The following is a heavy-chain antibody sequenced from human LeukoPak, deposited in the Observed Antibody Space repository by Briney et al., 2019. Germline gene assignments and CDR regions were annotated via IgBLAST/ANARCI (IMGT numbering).Heavy chain of an antibody. J-gene: IGHJ4*02. D-gene: IGHD1-26*01. V-gene: IGHV4-38-2*02. Sequence: SETLSLTCTVSGYSISSGYYWGWIRQPPGKGLEWIGSIYHSGSTYYNPSLKSRVSISVDTSKNQFSLKLSSVTAADTAVYYCARDEWAPGATDYWGQGTLVTVSS. CDR1: GYSISSGYY. CDR2: IYHSGST. CDR3: ARDEWAPGATDY.